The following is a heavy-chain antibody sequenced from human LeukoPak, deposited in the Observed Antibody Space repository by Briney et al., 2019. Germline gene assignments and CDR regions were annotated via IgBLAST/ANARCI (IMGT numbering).Heavy chain of an antibody. V-gene: IGHV3-7*01. D-gene: IGHD3-10*01. CDR3: ARKIGSGSYDFDI. CDR1: GFTFSNYW. Sequence: GGSLRLSCAASGFTFSNYWMSWVRQAPGNGPEWVANIKEDESEKNYVDSVKGRFTISRDSAKNALYLQMNSLRAEDTAVYFCARKIGSGSYDFDIWGQGTMVSVSS. CDR2: IKEDESEK. J-gene: IGHJ3*02.